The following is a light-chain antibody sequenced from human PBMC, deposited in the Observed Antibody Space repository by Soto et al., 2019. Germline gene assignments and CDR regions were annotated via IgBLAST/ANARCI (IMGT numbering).Light chain of an antibody. CDR3: SSYTTSSTLV. CDR1: SSDVGGHNY. CDR2: EVS. V-gene: IGLV2-14*01. J-gene: IGLJ2*01. Sequence: QSALTQPASVSGSPGQSITISCTGTSSDVGGHNYVSWYQQHPGKVPKLIIYEVSDRPSGTSNRFSGSKSGNTASLTISGLQAEDEADYFCSSYTTSSTLVFGGGTK.